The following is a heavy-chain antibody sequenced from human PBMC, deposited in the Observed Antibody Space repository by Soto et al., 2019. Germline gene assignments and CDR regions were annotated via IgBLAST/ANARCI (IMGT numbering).Heavy chain of an antibody. V-gene: IGHV4-31*03. J-gene: IGHJ3*02. Sequence: SETLSLTCTVSGGSISSGGYYWSWIRQHPGKGLEWTGYIYYSGSTYYNPSLKSRVTISVDTSKNQFSLKLSSVTAADTAVYYCARDPGVRGRAFDIWGQGTMVTVS. D-gene: IGHD3-10*01. CDR2: IYYSGST. CDR1: GGSISSGGYY. CDR3: ARDPGVRGRAFDI.